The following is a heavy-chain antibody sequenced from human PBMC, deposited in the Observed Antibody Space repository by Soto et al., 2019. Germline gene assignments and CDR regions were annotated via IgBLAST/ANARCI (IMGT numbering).Heavy chain of an antibody. CDR2: IKPDGSEK. Sequence: EVQLVESGGGLVQPGGSLRLSCAASGFTFSTYWMNWVRQAPGKGLEWVANIKPDGSEKYYVDAVKSRFTSSRDNAKNSLSLQMSSLRAEDTAVYYCARALASAGSLWGQGTLVTVSS. J-gene: IGHJ4*02. CDR1: GFTFSTYW. CDR3: ARALASAGSL. V-gene: IGHV3-7*01. D-gene: IGHD6-13*01.